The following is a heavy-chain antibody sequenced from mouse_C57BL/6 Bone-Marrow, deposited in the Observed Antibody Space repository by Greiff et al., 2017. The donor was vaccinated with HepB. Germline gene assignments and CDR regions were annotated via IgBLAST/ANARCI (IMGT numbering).Heavy chain of an antibody. CDR3: ARGTTVVENWYFDV. D-gene: IGHD1-1*01. Sequence: VQLVESGPELVKPGASVKISCKASGYAFSSSWMNWVKQRPGKGLEWIGRIYPGDGDTNYNGKFKGKATLTADKSSSTAYMQLSSLTSEDSAVYFCARGTTVVENWYFDVWGTGTTVTVSS. V-gene: IGHV1-82*01. J-gene: IGHJ1*03. CDR2: IYPGDGDT. CDR1: GYAFSSSW.